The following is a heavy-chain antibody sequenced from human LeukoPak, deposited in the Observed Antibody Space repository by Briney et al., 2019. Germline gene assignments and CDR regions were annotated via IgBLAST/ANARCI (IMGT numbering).Heavy chain of an antibody. J-gene: IGHJ4*02. D-gene: IGHD3-16*01. CDR3: ARGLRSGPYYFDY. CDR2: IKQDGSEK. Sequence: HPGGSLRLSCAASGFTFSSYWMSWVRQAPGKGLEWVANIKQDGSEKYYVDSVKGRFTISRDNAKNSLYLQMNSLRAEDTAVYYCARGLRSGPYYFDYWGQGTLVTVSS. CDR1: GFTFSSYW. V-gene: IGHV3-7*01.